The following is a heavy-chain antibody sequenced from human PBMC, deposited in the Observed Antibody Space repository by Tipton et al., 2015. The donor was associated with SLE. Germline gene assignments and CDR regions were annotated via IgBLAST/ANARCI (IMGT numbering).Heavy chain of an antibody. V-gene: IGHV4-34*01. Sequence: TLSLTCAVYGGSFSGYYWSWIRQPPGKGLEWIGEINHSGSTNYNPSLKSRVAISVDTSKNQFSLKLSSVTAADTAVYYCARHSAAAQDYWGQGTLVTVSS. J-gene: IGHJ4*02. CDR3: ARHSAAAQDY. CDR2: INHSGST. D-gene: IGHD6-13*01. CDR1: GGSFSGYY.